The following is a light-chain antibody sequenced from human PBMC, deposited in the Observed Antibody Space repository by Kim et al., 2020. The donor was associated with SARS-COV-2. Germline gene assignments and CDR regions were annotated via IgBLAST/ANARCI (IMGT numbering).Light chain of an antibody. CDR1: QSVNSN. CDR3: QQYNRWPPWT. V-gene: IGKV3-15*01. Sequence: EIVMTQSPATLAVSTGERVTLSCRASQSVNSNLAWYQQKPGQAPRLLIYAASARATGLPARFSGNGSGTEFTLTISSLQSEDFAIYYCQQYNRWPPWTFGQGTKVDIK. J-gene: IGKJ1*01. CDR2: AAS.